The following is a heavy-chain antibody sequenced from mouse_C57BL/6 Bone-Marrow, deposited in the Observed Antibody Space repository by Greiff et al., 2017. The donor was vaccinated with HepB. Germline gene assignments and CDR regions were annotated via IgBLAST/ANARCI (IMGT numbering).Heavy chain of an antibody. J-gene: IGHJ3*01. CDR3: ARDGEKKFAY. CDR1: GFTFSSYA. CDR2: ISDCGSYT. V-gene: IGHV5-4*01. Sequence: EVKLMESGGGLVKPGGSLKLSCAASGFTFSSYAMSWVRQTPEKRLEWVATISDCGSYTYYPDNVKGRFTISRDNAKNNLYLQMSHLKSEDTAMYYCARDGEKKFAYWGQGTLVTVSA.